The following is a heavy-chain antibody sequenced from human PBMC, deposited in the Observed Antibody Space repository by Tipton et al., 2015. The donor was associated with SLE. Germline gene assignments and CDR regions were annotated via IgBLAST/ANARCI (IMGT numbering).Heavy chain of an antibody. V-gene: IGHV4-61*10. CDR2: IYYSGST. J-gene: IGHJ3*02. D-gene: IGHD6-19*01. Sequence: LRLSCTVSGGSISSGSYYWSWIRQPAGKGLEWIGHIYYSGSTNYNPSLKSRVTISVDTSKNQFSLKLSSVTAADTAVYYCARDPAGGAFDIWGQGTMVTVSS. CDR1: GGSISSGSYY. CDR3: ARDPAGGAFDI.